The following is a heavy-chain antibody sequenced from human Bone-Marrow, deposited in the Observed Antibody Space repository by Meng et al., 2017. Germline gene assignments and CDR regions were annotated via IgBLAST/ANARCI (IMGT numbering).Heavy chain of an antibody. V-gene: IGHV1-2*06. J-gene: IGHJ4*02. D-gene: IGHD3-3*01. CDR1: GYTLTDYF. CDR3: AREFTVFGVVTSLFDF. CDR2: INPNSGAT. Sequence: ASVKVFCKASGYTLTDYFIHWIQQAPGQGLEWMGRINPNSGATDYAQKFQGRVTMTRDTSISTAYMQLSSLRSDDTAVYYCAREFTVFGVVTSLFDFWGQGTLVTSPQ.